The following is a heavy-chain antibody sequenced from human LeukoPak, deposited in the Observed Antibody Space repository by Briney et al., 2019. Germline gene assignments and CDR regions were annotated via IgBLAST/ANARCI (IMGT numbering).Heavy chain of an antibody. CDR1: GFTFSSYA. D-gene: IGHD6-19*01. CDR2: ISGSGGST. V-gene: IGHV3-23*01. Sequence: GGSLRLSCAASGFTFSSYAMSWVRQAPGKGLEWVSAISGSGGSTYYADSVKGRFTISRDNSKNTLYLQMNSLRAEDTAVYYCAKIAIAGYSSGWYPEYFQHWGQGTLVTVSS. J-gene: IGHJ1*01. CDR3: AKIAIAGYSSGWYPEYFQH.